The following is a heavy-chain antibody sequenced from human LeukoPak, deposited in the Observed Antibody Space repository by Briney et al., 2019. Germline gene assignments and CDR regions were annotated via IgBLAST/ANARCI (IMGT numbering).Heavy chain of an antibody. CDR1: GFTVSSYA. CDR3: AKDIWIAAAGTFDY. V-gene: IGHV3-23*01. J-gene: IGHJ4*02. CDR2: MSGCGAIP. D-gene: IGHD6-13*01. Sequence: GGSLRLSCAVSGFTVSSYAMSWVRQAPGKGLEWVSGMSGCGAIPYYADSVKGRFTISRDNSKNTLYLQMNSLRAEDTAVYYCAKDIWIAAAGTFDYWGQGTLVTVSS.